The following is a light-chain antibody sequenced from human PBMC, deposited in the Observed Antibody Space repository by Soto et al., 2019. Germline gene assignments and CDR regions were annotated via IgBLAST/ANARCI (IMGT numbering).Light chain of an antibody. CDR2: EVN. Sequence: QSALTQPASVSGSPGQSITISCTGTSSDIGGYNYVSWYQQHPGNKAPKLIIYEVNNRPSGVSNRFSGSKSGNTASLTISGLQAEDEADYYCSSYTTSSTLDHVVFGGGTKLTVL. CDR1: SSDIGGYNY. CDR3: SSYTTSSTLDHVV. V-gene: IGLV2-14*01. J-gene: IGLJ2*01.